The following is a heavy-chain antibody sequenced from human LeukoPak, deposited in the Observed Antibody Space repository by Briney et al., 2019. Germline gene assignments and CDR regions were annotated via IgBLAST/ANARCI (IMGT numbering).Heavy chain of an antibody. V-gene: IGHV3-23*01. Sequence: QPGGSLRLSCAASGFTFSSYAMRWVRQAPGRGLEGVAVMSGSGSRTSYADSVKGRFNISRDNSKNTLYLQMNSLRAEDTATYYCAKDRYDSSAYYFEDWGQGTRLSVSS. J-gene: IGHJ4*02. CDR2: MSGSGSRT. CDR3: AKDRYDSSAYYFED. D-gene: IGHD3-22*01. CDR1: GFTFSSYA.